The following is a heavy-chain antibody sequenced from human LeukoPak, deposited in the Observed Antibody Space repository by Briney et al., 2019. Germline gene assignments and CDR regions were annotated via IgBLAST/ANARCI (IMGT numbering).Heavy chain of an antibody. CDR2: IDSSGSTI. J-gene: IGHJ3*02. Sequence: GGSLRLSCAVSGFTFSSYSMNWVRQAPGKGLEWVSYIDSSGSTIQYADSVKGRFTISRDNGKNSLSLQMNSLRAEDTAMYYCARPVVAATTPDTFDIWGQGTMVTVSS. CDR3: ARPVVAATTPDTFDI. D-gene: IGHD2-15*01. V-gene: IGHV3-48*01. CDR1: GFTFSSYS.